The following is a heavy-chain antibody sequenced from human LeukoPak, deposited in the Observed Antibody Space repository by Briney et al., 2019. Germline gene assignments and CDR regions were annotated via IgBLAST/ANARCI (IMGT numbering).Heavy chain of an antibody. J-gene: IGHJ5*02. D-gene: IGHD2/OR15-2a*01. CDR2: INPNNGGT. CDR3: ARDPKIVHVAVNWFDP. Sequence: ASVKVSCKASGYTFIDYYIHWVRQAPGQGLEWMVSINPNNGGTNYAQKFQGRVTMTRDTSISTAYMELSRLTSDDTAVYYCARDPKIVHVAVNWFDPWGQGTLVTVSS. CDR1: GYTFIDYY. V-gene: IGHV1-2*02.